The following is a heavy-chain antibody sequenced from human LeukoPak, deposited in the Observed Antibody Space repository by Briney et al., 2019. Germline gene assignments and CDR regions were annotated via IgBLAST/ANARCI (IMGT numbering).Heavy chain of an antibody. CDR2: ISYDGSNK. CDR3: ATTTLGGSYPFDY. Sequence: GRSLRLSCAASGFTFSSYAMHWVRQAPGKGLEWVAVISYDGSNKYHADSVKGRFTISRDNSKNTLYLQMNSLRAEDTAVYYCATTTLGGSYPFDYWGQGTLVTVSS. CDR1: GFTFSSYA. D-gene: IGHD1-26*01. V-gene: IGHV3-30-3*01. J-gene: IGHJ4*02.